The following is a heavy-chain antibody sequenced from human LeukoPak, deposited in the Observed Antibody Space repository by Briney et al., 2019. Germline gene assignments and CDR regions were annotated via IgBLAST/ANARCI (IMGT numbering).Heavy chain of an antibody. V-gene: IGHV3-21*01. D-gene: IGHD6-19*01. Sequence: GGSLRLSCAASGFTFSSYNMNWVRQAPGKGLEWVSSISSTSSYIYYADSVKGRFTISRDNAKNSLYLQMNSLRAEDTAVYYCAREGTEQWLVIDYYYGMDVWGQGTTVTVSS. J-gene: IGHJ6*02. CDR1: GFTFSSYN. CDR2: ISSTSSYI. CDR3: AREGTEQWLVIDYYYGMDV.